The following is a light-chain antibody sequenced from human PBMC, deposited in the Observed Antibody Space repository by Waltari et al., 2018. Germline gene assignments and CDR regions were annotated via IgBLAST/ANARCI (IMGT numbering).Light chain of an antibody. CDR2: GST. J-gene: IGLJ3*02. Sequence: QSVLTQPPSVSGAPGQRVTISCTGSGSNIGAGYDVHWYQQLPRAAPKLLIYGSTSRPLGVPARFFGSTSGTSASLAITGLQAEDEADYYCLSYDTSLSVVFGGGTKLTVL. V-gene: IGLV1-40*01. CDR3: LSYDTSLSVV. CDR1: GSNIGAGYD.